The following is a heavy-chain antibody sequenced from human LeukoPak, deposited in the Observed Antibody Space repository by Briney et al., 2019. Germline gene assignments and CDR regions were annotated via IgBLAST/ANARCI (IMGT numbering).Heavy chain of an antibody. V-gene: IGHV3-64D*09. J-gene: IGHJ4*02. CDR3: VKDLSGWYSFDY. Sequence: GGSLRLSCSASGFTFSSCAMHWVRQAPGMGLEYVSGINDHGDTTHYGDSVRGRVTISRDDSKNTVHLQMSSLRTEDTAVYYCVKDLSGWYSFDYWGQGTLVTVSS. D-gene: IGHD6-19*01. CDR1: GFTFSSCA. CDR2: INDHGDTT.